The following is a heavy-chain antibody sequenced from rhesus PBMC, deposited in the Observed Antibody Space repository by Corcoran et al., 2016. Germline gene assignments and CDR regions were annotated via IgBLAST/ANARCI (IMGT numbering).Heavy chain of an antibody. CDR2: NYGSGGGT. Sequence: QVQLKESGPGLVKPSETLSLTCAVSGGSISDDYYWSWIRQPPGRGLEWIGYNYGSGGGTNYNPSLKNRVTISRDTSKNQFYLKLSAVNAADTAGYYCARVGEYSNYFDYWGQGVLVTVSS. V-gene: IGHV4-106*01. CDR1: GGSISDDYY. J-gene: IGHJ4*01. CDR3: ARVGEYSNYFDY. D-gene: IGHD4-23*01.